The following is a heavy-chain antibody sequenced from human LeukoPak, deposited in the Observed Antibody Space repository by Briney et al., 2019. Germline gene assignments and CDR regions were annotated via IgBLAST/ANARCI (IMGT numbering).Heavy chain of an antibody. D-gene: IGHD6-6*01. CDR2: IYYSGST. J-gene: IGHJ6*03. V-gene: IGHV4-59*12. CDR1: GGSISSYY. Sequence: SETLSLTCTVSGGSISSYYWSWIRQPPGKGLEWIGYIYYSGSTNYNPSLKSRVTMSVDTSKNQFSLKLSSVTAADTAVYYCARDKQLEHYYYYYMDVWGKGTTVTVSS. CDR3: ARDKQLEHYYYYYMDV.